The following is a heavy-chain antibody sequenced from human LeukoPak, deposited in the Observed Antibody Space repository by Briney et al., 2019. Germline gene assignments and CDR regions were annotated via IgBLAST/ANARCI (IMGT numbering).Heavy chain of an antibody. CDR3: ARVGGYDFWSALDAFYI. J-gene: IGHJ3*02. V-gene: IGHV1-18*01. CDR2: ISAYNGNT. Sequence: ASVKVSCKASGYTFTSYGISWVRQAPGQRLEWMGWISAYNGNTNYAQILQGRVTMTTDTSTSTAYMELRSLRSDDTAVYYCARVGGYDFWSALDAFYIWGQGTMVTVSS. D-gene: IGHD3-3*01. CDR1: GYTFTSYG.